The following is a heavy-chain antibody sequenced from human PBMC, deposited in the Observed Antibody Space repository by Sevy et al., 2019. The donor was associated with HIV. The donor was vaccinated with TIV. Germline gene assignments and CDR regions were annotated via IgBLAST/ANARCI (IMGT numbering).Heavy chain of an antibody. J-gene: IGHJ4*02. Sequence: ASVKVSCKASGYTFTSYYMHWVRQAPGQGLEWMGIVNPSSGSTSYAQKFQGRVTMTRDTSTSTVYMELSSLRSEDTAVYYCARGAQQLGLFDYWVQGTLVTVSS. V-gene: IGHV1-46*01. CDR1: GYTFTSYY. D-gene: IGHD6-13*01. CDR2: VNPSSGST. CDR3: ARGAQQLGLFDY.